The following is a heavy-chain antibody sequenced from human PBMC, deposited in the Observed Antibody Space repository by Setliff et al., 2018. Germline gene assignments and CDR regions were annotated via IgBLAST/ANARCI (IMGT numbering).Heavy chain of an antibody. V-gene: IGHV7-4-1*02. CDR1: GYTFSSYA. CDR3: AIVGVTIFGVVDDAFDI. D-gene: IGHD3-3*01. CDR2: INTNTGNP. J-gene: IGHJ3*02. Sequence: ASVKVSCKASGYTFSSYAMNWVRQAPGQGLEWMGWINTNTGNPTYAQGFTGRFVFSLDTSVSTAYLQISSLKAEDTAVYYCAIVGVTIFGVVDDAFDIWGQGTMVTVSS.